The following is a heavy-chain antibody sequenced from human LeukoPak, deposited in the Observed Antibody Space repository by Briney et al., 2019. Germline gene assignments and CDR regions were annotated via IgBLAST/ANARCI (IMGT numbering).Heavy chain of an antibody. J-gene: IGHJ1*01. V-gene: IGHV4-34*01. CDR1: GGSFSGYY. D-gene: IGHD4-17*01. Sequence: SEPLFLTCAFYGGSFSGYYWSWIRHPPGKGLEGIGEFNHSGSTNYNPPPKTRLTISVDTSKNQFSLKLSCVTAADTAVYYCAIPRPSYGPPQDVQHWGESTLVSVSS. CDR3: AIPRPSYGPPQDVQH. CDR2: FNHSGST.